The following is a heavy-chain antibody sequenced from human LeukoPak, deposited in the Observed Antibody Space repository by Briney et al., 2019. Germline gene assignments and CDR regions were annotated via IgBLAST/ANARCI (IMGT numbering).Heavy chain of an antibody. CDR1: GFTFSSYG. V-gene: IGHV3-30*02. J-gene: IGHJ4*02. CDR2: IRYDGSNK. Sequence: GGSLRLSCAAPGFTFSSYGMHWVRQAPGKGLEWVAFIRYDGSNKYYADSVKGRFTISRDNSKNTLYLQMNSLRAEDTAVYYCAALVVVTAPGDYWGQGTLVTVSS. D-gene: IGHD2-21*02. CDR3: AALVVVTAPGDY.